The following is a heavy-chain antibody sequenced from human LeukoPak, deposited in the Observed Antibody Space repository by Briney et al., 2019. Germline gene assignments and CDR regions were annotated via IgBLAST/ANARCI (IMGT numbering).Heavy chain of an antibody. Sequence: AGGSLRLSCAASGFTFSSYSMNWVRQAPGKGLEWVSSISSSSSYIYYADSVKGRFTISRDNAKNSLYLQMNSLRAEDTAVHYCANPAVADDAFDIWGQGTMVTVSS. D-gene: IGHD6-19*01. V-gene: IGHV3-21*01. CDR2: ISSSSSYI. CDR3: ANPAVADDAFDI. J-gene: IGHJ3*02. CDR1: GFTFSSYS.